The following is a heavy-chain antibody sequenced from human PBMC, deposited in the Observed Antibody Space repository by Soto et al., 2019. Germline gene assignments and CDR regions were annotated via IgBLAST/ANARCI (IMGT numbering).Heavy chain of an antibody. V-gene: IGHV1-18*04. J-gene: IGHJ6*02. CDR2: ISAYNGNT. D-gene: IGHD6-13*01. CDR1: GYTFTSYG. Sequence: ASVKVSCKASGYTFTSYGISWVRQAPGQGLEWMGWISAYNGNTNYAQKLQGRVTMTTDTSTSTAYMELRSLRSDDTAVYYCAREFIFLQSGDGAAAGTGYYYCGMDVWGQGTTVTVSS. CDR3: AREFIFLQSGDGAAAGTGYYYCGMDV.